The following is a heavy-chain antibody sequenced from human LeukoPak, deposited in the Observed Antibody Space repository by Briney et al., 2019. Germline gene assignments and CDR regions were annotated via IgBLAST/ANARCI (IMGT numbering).Heavy chain of an antibody. J-gene: IGHJ3*02. V-gene: IGHV4-59*12. D-gene: IGHD3-10*01. CDR2: IYHSGST. CDR3: ARVRYGSGSQSAFDI. Sequence: SETLSLTCTVSGGSISSYYWSWIRQPPGKGLEWIGYIYHSGSTYYNPSLKSRVTISVDRSKNQFSLKLSSVTAADTAVYYCARVRYGSGSQSAFDIWGQGTMVTVSP. CDR1: GGSISSYY.